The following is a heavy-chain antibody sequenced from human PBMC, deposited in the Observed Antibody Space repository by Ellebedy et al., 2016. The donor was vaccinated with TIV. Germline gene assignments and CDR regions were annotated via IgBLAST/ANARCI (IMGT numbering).Heavy chain of an antibody. Sequence: PGGSLRLSCAASGLTFRRHAMSWVRQAPGKGLEWVSSIPESGGNTYYADSATCRFTISRDNSKDTLFLQMNSLRAEDTAVYYCARDPVGVGPAFDIWGQGTVVTVSS. D-gene: IGHD4-23*01. J-gene: IGHJ3*02. CDR3: ARDPVGVGPAFDI. V-gene: IGHV3-23*01. CDR1: GLTFRRHA. CDR2: IPESGGNT.